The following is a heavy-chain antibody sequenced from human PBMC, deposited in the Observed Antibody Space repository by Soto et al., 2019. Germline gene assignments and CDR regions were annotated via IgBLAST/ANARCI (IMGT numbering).Heavy chain of an antibody. J-gene: IGHJ3*02. CDR2: IYYSGST. CDR1: GGSISSYY. Sequence: QVQLQESGPGLVKPSETLSLTCTVSGGSISSYYWSWIRQPPGKGLEWIGYIYYSGSTNYNPSLKSRVTISVDTSQNQFSLKLSSVSAADTAVYYCARHRGGSSGLNDAFDIWGQGTMVTVSS. CDR3: ARHRGGSSGLNDAFDI. V-gene: IGHV4-59*08. D-gene: IGHD6-19*01.